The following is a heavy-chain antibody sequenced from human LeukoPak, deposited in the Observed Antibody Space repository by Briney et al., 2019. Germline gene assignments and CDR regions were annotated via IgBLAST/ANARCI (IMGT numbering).Heavy chain of an antibody. D-gene: IGHD5-18*01. CDR2: MNFNSGNT. J-gene: IGHJ3*02. V-gene: IGHV1-8*01. CDR1: GYTFPNYD. Sequence: ASVKVSCKASGYTFPNYDINWVRQATGQGLEWMGWMNFNSGNTGYAQKFQGRVTMTRNTAISTVYMELSSLKSEDTAIYYCAKVGLGNTAIHIWGQGTMVTVSS. CDR3: AKVGLGNTAIHI.